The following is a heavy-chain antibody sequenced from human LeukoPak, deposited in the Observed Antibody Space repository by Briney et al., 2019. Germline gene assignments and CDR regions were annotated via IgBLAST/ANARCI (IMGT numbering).Heavy chain of an antibody. Sequence: GGSLRLSCAASGFTFNTYTMTWVRQAPGKGVEWVSSISSSSNYIYYADSVKGRFSISRHNSNTLYLQMNGLKPEDTAVYYCTRIRLDYSETRIDSFDVWGQGTMVAVS. CDR1: GFTFNTYT. CDR3: TRIRLDYSETRIDSFDV. D-gene: IGHD3-22*01. J-gene: IGHJ3*01. CDR2: ISSSSNYI. V-gene: IGHV3-21*04.